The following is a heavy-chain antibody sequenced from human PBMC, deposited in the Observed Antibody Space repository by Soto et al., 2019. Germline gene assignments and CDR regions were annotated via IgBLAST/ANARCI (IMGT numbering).Heavy chain of an antibody. CDR2: ISYHGSNK. CDR1: GFTFSSYG. D-gene: IGHD2-15*01. CDR3: ARDLPQYCSAGSCYPDS. Sequence: GGSLRLSCAASGFTFSSYGMHWVRQAPGKGLEWVAVISYHGSNKYYADSVKGRFTISRDDPNNTLYLQMNSLRPEDTAVYYCARDLPQYCSAGSCYPDSWGQGTLVTVSS. J-gene: IGHJ4*02. V-gene: IGHV3-30*12.